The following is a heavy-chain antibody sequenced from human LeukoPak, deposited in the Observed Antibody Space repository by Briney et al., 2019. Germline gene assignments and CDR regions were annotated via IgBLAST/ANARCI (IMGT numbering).Heavy chain of an antibody. V-gene: IGHV3-74*01. CDR1: GFTFSSSW. Sequence: GGSLRLSCAASGFTFSSSWMHWVRQAPGKGLVWVSYMNGDGSTIGHADSVKGRFTVSRDNSKNTLYLQMNSLRAEDTAVYYCGRAGGYYDSSGFGPIDYWGQGTLVNVSS. CDR3: GRAGGYYDSSGFGPIDY. D-gene: IGHD3-22*01. CDR2: MNGDGSTI. J-gene: IGHJ4*02.